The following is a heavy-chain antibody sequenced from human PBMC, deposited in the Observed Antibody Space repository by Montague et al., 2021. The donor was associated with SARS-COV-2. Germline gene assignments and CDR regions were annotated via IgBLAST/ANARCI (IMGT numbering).Heavy chain of an antibody. Sequence: SRSLSCAASGFTISNYVLHWVRQAPGKGLEWVALLSYDERNQYYADSVKGRFTITRDNSKTTLYLQMNSLTIDDTAVYYCAKGRTIIINSPFDYWGQGTPVTVSS. V-gene: IGHV3-30*04. CDR1: GFTISNYV. D-gene: IGHD4-23*01. J-gene: IGHJ4*02. CDR2: LSYDERNQ. CDR3: AKGRTIIINSPFDY.